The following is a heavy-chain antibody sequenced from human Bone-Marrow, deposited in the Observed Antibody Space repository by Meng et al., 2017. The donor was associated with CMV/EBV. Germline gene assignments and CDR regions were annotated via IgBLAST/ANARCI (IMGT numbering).Heavy chain of an antibody. CDR2: ISGSGGST. V-gene: IGHV3-23*01. CDR1: GFTFGSYA. J-gene: IGHJ4*02. CDR3: AKESLAVAVYWFDDY. D-gene: IGHD6-19*01. Sequence: SGFTFGSYAMSWVRQAPGKGLEWVSAISGSGGSTYYADSVKGRFTISRDNSKNTLYLQMNSLRAEDTAVYYCAKESLAVAVYWFDDYWGQGTLVTVSS.